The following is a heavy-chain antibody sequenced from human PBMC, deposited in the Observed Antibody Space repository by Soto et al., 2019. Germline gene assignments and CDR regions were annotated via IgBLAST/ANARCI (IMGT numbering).Heavy chain of an antibody. J-gene: IGHJ5*02. V-gene: IGHV3-23*01. CDR1: GFTFGDYA. Sequence: PGGSLRLSCTASGFTFGDYAMSWVRQAPGKGLEWVSAISGSGGSTYYADSVKGRFTISRDNSKNTLYLQMNSLRAEDTAVYYCAKDPLTIFGVVIDGNWFDPWGQGTLVTVSS. CDR2: ISGSGGST. CDR3: AKDPLTIFGVVIDGNWFDP. D-gene: IGHD3-3*01.